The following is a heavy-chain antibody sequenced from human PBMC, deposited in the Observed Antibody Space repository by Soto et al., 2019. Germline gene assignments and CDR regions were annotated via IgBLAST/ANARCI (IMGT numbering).Heavy chain of an antibody. J-gene: IGHJ5*02. D-gene: IGHD2-15*01. V-gene: IGHV4-38-2*01. Sequence: PSETRSLTCAVSGYSISSGYYWRWIRQPPGKGLEWIGSIYHSGSTYYNPSLKRRVSISVDTSKNQFSLKLSSVTAADTAVYYCARVVGQITEGWFDPWGRGTLVTV. CDR3: ARVVGQITEGWFDP. CDR2: IYHSGST. CDR1: GYSISSGYY.